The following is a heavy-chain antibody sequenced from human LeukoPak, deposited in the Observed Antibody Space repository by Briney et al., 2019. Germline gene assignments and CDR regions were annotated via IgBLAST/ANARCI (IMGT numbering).Heavy chain of an antibody. D-gene: IGHD3-22*01. CDR1: GFTFSSYS. CDR2: ISSSSSYI. CDR3: ASGYYDSSGYSPTIYYYYMDV. V-gene: IGHV3-21*01. Sequence: PGGSLRLSCAASGFTFSSYSMNWVRQAPGKGLEWVSSISSSSSYIYYADSVKGRFTISRDNAKNSLYLQMNSLRAEDTAVYYCASGYYDSSGYSPTIYYYYMDVWGKGTTVTVSS. J-gene: IGHJ6*03.